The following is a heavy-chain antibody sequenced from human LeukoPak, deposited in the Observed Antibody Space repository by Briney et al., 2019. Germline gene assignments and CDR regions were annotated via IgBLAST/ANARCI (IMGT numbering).Heavy chain of an antibody. V-gene: IGHV3-53*01. D-gene: IGHD5-24*01. J-gene: IGHJ6*02. Sequence: PGGSLRLSCAASGFNVSSNYMSWVRQAPGKGLEWVSIIDRGGSTYYADSVKGRFTISRDNSKSTLYLQMNSLRGEDTAVYYCASRDRGYYYGLDVWGQGTTVTVSS. CDR3: ASRDRGYYYGLDV. CDR1: GFNVSSNY. CDR2: IDRGGST.